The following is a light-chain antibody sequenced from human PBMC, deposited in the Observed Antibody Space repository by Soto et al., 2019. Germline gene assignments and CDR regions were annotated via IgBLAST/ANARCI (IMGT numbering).Light chain of an antibody. J-gene: IGKJ1*01. CDR2: KAS. Sequence: DIQMTQSPSTLSASVGDRVTITCRASQSIRVWLAWYQQKAGKAPNLLIYKASRLESGDPSRFSGSGSETEFTLTISGLQPGDSATYYCQQYNSYSPTFGQGTKVEVK. CDR3: QQYNSYSPT. CDR1: QSIRVW. V-gene: IGKV1-5*03.